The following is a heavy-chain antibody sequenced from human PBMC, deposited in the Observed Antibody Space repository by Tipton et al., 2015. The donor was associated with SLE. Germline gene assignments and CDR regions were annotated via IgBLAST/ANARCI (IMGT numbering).Heavy chain of an antibody. CDR2: INHSGST. CDR1: GGSFSGYY. Sequence: TLSLTCAVYGGSFSGYYWSWIRPPPGKGLEWIGEINHSGSTNYNPSLKSRVTISVDTSKNQFSLKLSSVTAADTAVYYCARCGTDAWFDPWGQGTLVTVSS. J-gene: IGHJ5*02. CDR3: ARCGTDAWFDP. V-gene: IGHV4-34*01. D-gene: IGHD1-14*01.